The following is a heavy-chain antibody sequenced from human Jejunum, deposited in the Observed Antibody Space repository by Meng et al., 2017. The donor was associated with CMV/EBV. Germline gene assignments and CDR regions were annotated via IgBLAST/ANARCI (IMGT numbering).Heavy chain of an antibody. CDR1: G. V-gene: IGHV3-7*01. Sequence: GMTWVRQAPGKGLEWVANIKEDGSEKYYVDAVKGRFTISRDNVENSLFLQMNSLRADDTAVYYCARVERYCRGTTCYGPYYFDSWGQGTLVTVSS. CDR2: IKEDGSEK. J-gene: IGHJ4*02. D-gene: IGHD2-2*01. CDR3: ARVERYCRGTTCYGPYYFDS.